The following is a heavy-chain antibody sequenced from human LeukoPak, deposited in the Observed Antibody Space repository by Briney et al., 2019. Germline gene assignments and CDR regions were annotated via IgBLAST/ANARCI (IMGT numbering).Heavy chain of an antibody. V-gene: IGHV4-59*01. D-gene: IGHD2-8*01. Sequence: SETLSLTCTVSCGSISGYYWSWIRQPPGKGLEWIGYTYYSGSTYYNLSLKSRVTISVDTSKNQFSLKLNSVTAADTAVYYCARDEMGDVWGQGTTVTVSS. CDR2: TYYSGST. CDR3: ARDEMGDV. J-gene: IGHJ6*02. CDR1: CGSISGYY.